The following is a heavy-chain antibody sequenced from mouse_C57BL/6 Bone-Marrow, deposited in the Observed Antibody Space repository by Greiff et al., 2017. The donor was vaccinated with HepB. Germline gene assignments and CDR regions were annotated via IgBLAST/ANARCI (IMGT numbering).Heavy chain of an antibody. J-gene: IGHJ4*01. Sequence: EVQVVESGGGLVKPGGSLKLSCAASGFTFSSYAMSWVRQTPEKRLEWVATISDGGSYTYYPDNVKGRFTISRDNAKNNLYLQMNQLKSEDTSMYYCARKDPPYYAMDYWGQGTSATVSS. CDR2: ISDGGSYT. V-gene: IGHV5-4*01. CDR3: ARKDPPYYAMDY. CDR1: GFTFSSYA.